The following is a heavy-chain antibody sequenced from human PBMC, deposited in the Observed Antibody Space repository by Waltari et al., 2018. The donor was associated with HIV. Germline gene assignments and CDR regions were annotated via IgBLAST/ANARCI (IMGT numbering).Heavy chain of an antibody. CDR3: ATGVRYLGP. J-gene: IGHJ5*02. CDR2: LYPDDTT. Sequence: TGGDTIRPGGSLRLSCGAPGFNFYKHYVTWVRPSPGMGLEWICVLYPDDTTHYADSVRGRFDISRRSSKNSVDLIINNLRFEDSAIYYCATGVRYLGPWGQGTPVTVSS. CDR1: GFNFYKHY. D-gene: IGHD3-16*02. V-gene: IGHV3-53*02.